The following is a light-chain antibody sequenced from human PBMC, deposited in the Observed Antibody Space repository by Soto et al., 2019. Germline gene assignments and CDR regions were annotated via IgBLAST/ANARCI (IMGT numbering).Light chain of an antibody. V-gene: IGLV1-47*01. CDR2: RNN. CDR1: SSNIGSNY. J-gene: IGLJ1*01. CDR3: AAWDDSLSGNYV. Sequence: QSLLTQPPSASGIPGQRVTISSSGSSSNIGSNYVYWYQQLPGTAPKLLIYRNNQRPSGVPDRFSGSKSGTSASLAISGLRSEDEADYYCAAWDDSLSGNYVFGTGTKVTVL.